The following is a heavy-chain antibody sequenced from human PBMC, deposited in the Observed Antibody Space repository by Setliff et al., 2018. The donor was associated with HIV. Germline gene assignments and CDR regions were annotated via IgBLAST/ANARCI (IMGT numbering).Heavy chain of an antibody. CDR3: ARGGRDFYDSSGYYWNY. J-gene: IGHJ4*02. D-gene: IGHD3-22*01. CDR2: IYYSGNT. Sequence: PSETLSLTCTVSGGSISSGDYYWTWIRQPPGKGLEWIGYIYYSGNTFYNPSLKSLLTISIDTSKNQFSLKLSSVIAADTAVYYCARGGRDFYDSSGYYWNYWGQGTLVTVSS. V-gene: IGHV4-30-4*08. CDR1: GGSISSGDYY.